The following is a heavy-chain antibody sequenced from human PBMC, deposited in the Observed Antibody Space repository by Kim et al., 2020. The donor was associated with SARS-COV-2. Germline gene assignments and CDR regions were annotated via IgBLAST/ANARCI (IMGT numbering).Heavy chain of an antibody. CDR1: GVSIGSNSYY. CDR2: IYNSGST. J-gene: IGHJ4*02. CDR3: ARPHSPGYFDY. V-gene: IGHV4-39*01. D-gene: IGHD2-21*01. Sequence: SETLSLTCTVSGVSIGSNSYYWGWIRQPPGKGLEWIGSIYNSGSTYYNPSLKSRVTISVDTSKNQFSLMMSSVTAADTAVYYCARPHSPGYFDYWGQGTLVTVSS.